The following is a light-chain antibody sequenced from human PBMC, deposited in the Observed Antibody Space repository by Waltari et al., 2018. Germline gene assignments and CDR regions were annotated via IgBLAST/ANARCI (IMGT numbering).Light chain of an antibody. CDR3: QSYLRFPAT. Sequence: SCRASQSISKYLVWYQQRLGQAPRLLIYDTYIRATGIPDRFSGSGSGTDFSLTISRLEPEDFAVYYCQSYLRFPATFGQGTKVEIK. CDR2: DTY. V-gene: IGKV3-20*01. J-gene: IGKJ1*01. CDR1: QSISKY.